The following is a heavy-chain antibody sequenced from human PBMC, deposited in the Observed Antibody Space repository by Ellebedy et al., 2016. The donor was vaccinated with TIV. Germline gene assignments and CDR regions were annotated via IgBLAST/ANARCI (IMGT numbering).Heavy chain of an antibody. CDR2: ISTNSDNR. J-gene: IGHJ4*02. CDR1: GYAFDTYG. CDR3: VRDFASLTYYDSSGYSGMDH. D-gene: IGHD3-22*01. Sequence: ASVKVSCKASGYAFDTYGISWVRQAPGQGLEWVGWISTNSDNRQHARRVQARLTLTTDTSTAAAFMELRGLTSDDTAVYYCVRDFASLTYYDSSGYSGMDHWGQGTLVTVSS. V-gene: IGHV1-18*04.